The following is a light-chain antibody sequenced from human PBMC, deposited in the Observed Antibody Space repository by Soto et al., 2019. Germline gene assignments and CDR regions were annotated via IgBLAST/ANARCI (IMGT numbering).Light chain of an antibody. CDR2: AAS. V-gene: IGKV1-27*01. Sequence: DIQMTQSPSSLSASVGDRVTITCRASQTIVTYLNWYQQKPGNAPKLLIYAASTLQSGVPSRFSGSGSGTDFTLTISSLQPEDVATYYCQKYNSAPLTFGGGTKVDIK. J-gene: IGKJ4*01. CDR3: QKYNSAPLT. CDR1: QTIVTY.